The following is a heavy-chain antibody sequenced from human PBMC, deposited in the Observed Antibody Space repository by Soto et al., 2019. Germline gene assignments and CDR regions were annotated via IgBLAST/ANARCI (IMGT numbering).Heavy chain of an antibody. CDR1: GGSISSYY. CDR3: ARGGGRGIAARPY. CDR2: IYYSGST. Sequence: PSETLSLTCTVSGGSISSYYWSWIRQPPGKVLEWIGYIYYSGSTNYNPSLKSRVTISVDTSKNQFSLKLSSVTAADTAVYYCARGGGRGIAARPYWGQGTLVTVSS. J-gene: IGHJ4*02. V-gene: IGHV4-59*01. D-gene: IGHD6-6*01.